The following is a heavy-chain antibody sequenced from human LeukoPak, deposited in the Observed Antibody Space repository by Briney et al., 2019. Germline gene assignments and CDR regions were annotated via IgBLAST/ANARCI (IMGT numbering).Heavy chain of an antibody. D-gene: IGHD5-24*01. J-gene: IGHJ5*02. V-gene: IGHV3-23*01. CDR3: AKDRGVNYLAPRFDP. CDR1: GFTFSSYA. Sequence: QAGGSLRLSCAASGFTFSSYAMSWVRQAPGKGLEWVSAISGSGSNTNYADSVKGRFTISRDNSGTTLYLQMNSLRAEDTAIYYCAKDRGVNYLAPRFDPWGQGTLVTVSS. CDR2: ISGSGSNT.